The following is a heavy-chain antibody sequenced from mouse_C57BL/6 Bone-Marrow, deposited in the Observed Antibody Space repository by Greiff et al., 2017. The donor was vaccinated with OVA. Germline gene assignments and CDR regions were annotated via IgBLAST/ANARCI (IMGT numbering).Heavy chain of an antibody. CDR2: IYPGDGDT. J-gene: IGHJ2*01. V-gene: IGHV1-82*01. CDR1: GYAFSSSW. Sequence: VQLQQSGPELVKPGASVKISCKASGYAFSSSWMNWVKQRPGKGLEWIGRIYPGDGDTNYNGKFKGKATLTADKSSSTAYMQLSSLTSEDSAVYFCEREGPYYYGSSSYYFDYWGQGTTLTVSS. CDR3: EREGPYYYGSSSYYFDY. D-gene: IGHD1-1*01.